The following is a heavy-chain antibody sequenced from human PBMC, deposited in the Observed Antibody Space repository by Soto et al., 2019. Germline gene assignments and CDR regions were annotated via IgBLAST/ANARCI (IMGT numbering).Heavy chain of an antibody. V-gene: IGHV4-34*01. CDR2: INHSGST. CDR1: GGSFSGYY. Sequence: SETLSLTCAVYGGSFSGYYWSWICQPPGKGLEWIGEINHSGSTNYNPSLKSRVIISVDTSKNQFSLKLSSVTAADTAVYYCARVQGSASYYKGYGMDVWGQGTTVTVSS. CDR3: ARVQGSASYYKGYGMDV. D-gene: IGHD3-10*01. J-gene: IGHJ6*02.